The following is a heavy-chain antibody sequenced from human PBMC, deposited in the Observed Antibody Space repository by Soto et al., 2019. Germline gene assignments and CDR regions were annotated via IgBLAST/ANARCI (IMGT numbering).Heavy chain of an antibody. CDR1: GGSISSSNW. D-gene: IGHD1-26*01. CDR2: IYHSGST. Sequence: QVQLQESGPGLVKPSGTLSLTCAVSGGSISSSNWWSWVRQPPGKGLEWIGEIYHSGSTNYNPSLRRRXXISVDKSKNQFSLKLSSVSAAATAVYYCARVSGSYYYGMDVWGQGTTVTVSS. V-gene: IGHV4-4*02. CDR3: ARVSGSYYYGMDV. J-gene: IGHJ6*02.